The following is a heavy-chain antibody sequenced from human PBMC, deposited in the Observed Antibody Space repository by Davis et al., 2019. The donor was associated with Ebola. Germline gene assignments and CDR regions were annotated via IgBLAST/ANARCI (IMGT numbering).Heavy chain of an antibody. CDR2: LSFDGGHT. D-gene: IGHD3-10*01. Sequence: PGGSLRLSCTAFGFSFGTYGMHWVRQAPGKGLEWLQNLSFDGGHTSSIDSVRGRFTSSRGNSKNTLYLQMNNLRLEDTAVYFCAKESCPNSGPYCTYFDVWGQGTQVTVSS. CDR1: GFSFGTYG. J-gene: IGHJ4*02. CDR3: AKESCPNSGPYCTYFDV. V-gene: IGHV3-30*18.